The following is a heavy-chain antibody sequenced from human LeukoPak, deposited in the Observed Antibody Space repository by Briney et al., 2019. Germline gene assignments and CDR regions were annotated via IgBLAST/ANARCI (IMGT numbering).Heavy chain of an antibody. CDR2: ISTYNGNT. V-gene: IGHV1-18*01. CDR1: GYTFTSFG. CDR3: ARGPATRGVGATSY. D-gene: IGHD1-26*01. J-gene: IGHJ4*02. Sequence: ALVKVSCKASGYTFTSFGVSWVRQAPGQGLEWMGWISTYNGNTNYAQKLQGRVTMTTDTSTNTAYMELRSLRSDDTAVYYCARGPATRGVGATSYWGQGTLVTVSS.